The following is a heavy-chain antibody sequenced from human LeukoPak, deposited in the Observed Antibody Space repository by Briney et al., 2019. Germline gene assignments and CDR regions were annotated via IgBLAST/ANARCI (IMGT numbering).Heavy chain of an antibody. J-gene: IGHJ4*02. V-gene: IGHV4-59*01. CDR2: IYYSGST. D-gene: IGHD3-16*01. CDR3: ASGGAVVY. Sequence: PSETLSLTCTVSGGSISSYYWSWIRQPPGKGLEWIGYIYYSGSTNYNPSLKSRVTISVDTSKNQFSLKLSSVTAADTAVYYCASGGAVVYWGQGTLVTVSS. CDR1: GGSISSYY.